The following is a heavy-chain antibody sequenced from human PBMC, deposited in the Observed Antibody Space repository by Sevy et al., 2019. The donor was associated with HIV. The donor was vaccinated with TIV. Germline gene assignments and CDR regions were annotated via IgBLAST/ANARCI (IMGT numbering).Heavy chain of an antibody. J-gene: IGHJ4*02. CDR3: AREAKLGAPLGY. CDR1: GGSISLYY. D-gene: IGHD3-16*01. V-gene: IGHV4-4*07. Sequence: SETLSLTCTVSGGSISLYYWSWIRQPAGKGLEWIGHIYGSGSTSYNPSLKSRAPMSVATSQNQFSLKLTSVTAADTAVYYCAREAKLGAPLGYWGQGTLVTVSS. CDR2: IYGSGST.